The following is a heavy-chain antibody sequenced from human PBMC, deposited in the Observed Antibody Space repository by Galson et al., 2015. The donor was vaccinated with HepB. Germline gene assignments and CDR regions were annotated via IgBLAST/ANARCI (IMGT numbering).Heavy chain of an antibody. D-gene: IGHD3-3*01. CDR3: ARGQGPDFWSGYFDY. CDR1: GFTFSSYG. Sequence: SLRLSCAVSGFTFSSYGMHWVRQAPGKGLEWVAVIWHDGSNRYYADSVKGRFTISRDNSKNTSYLQMNSLRAEETAVYYCARGQGPDFWSGYFDYWGQGTLVTVSS. CDR2: IWHDGSNR. V-gene: IGHV3-33*08. J-gene: IGHJ4*02.